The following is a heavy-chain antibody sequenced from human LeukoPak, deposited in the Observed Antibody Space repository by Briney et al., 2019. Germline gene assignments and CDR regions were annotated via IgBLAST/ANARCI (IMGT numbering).Heavy chain of an antibody. CDR3: AGAEAEYYDSSGHLYYYYYMDV. Sequence: GGSLRLSCAASGFTFSSYAMHWVRQAPGKGLEWVAVISYDGSNKYYADSVKGRFTISRDNSKNTLYLQMNSLRAEDTAVYYCAGAEAEYYDSSGHLYYYYYMDVWGKGTTVTVSS. CDR1: GFTFSSYA. D-gene: IGHD3-22*01. V-gene: IGHV3-30*04. J-gene: IGHJ6*03. CDR2: ISYDGSNK.